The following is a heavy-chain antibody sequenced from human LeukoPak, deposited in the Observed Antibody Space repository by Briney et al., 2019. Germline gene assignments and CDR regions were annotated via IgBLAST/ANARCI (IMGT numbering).Heavy chain of an antibody. CDR2: IWYDGSNK. CDR3: AREREIAARPGPVDY. V-gene: IGHV3-33*01. J-gene: IGHJ4*02. D-gene: IGHD6-6*01. Sequence: PGRSLRLSCAASGFTFSSYGMHWVRQAPGKGLEWVAVIWYDGSNKYYADSVKGRFTISRDNSKNTLYLQMNSLRAEDTAVYYCAREREIAARPGPVDYWGQGTLVTVSS. CDR1: GFTFSSYG.